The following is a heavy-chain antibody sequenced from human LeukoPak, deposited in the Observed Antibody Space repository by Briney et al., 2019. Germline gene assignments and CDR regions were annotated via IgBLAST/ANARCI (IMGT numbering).Heavy chain of an antibody. V-gene: IGHV3-30*18. J-gene: IGHJ6*02. Sequence: GGSLRLSCAASGFTFGSYGMHWVRQAPGKGLEWVAVISYDGSNKYYADSVKGRFTISRDNSKNTLYLQMNSLRAEDTAVYYCAKGGVGGDYYYYGMDVWGQGTTVTVSS. CDR3: AKGGVGGDYYYYGMDV. CDR1: GFTFGSYG. CDR2: ISYDGSNK. D-gene: IGHD3-10*01.